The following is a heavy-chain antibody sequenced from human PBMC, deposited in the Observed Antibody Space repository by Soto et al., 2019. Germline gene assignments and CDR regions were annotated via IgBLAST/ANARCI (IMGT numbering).Heavy chain of an antibody. V-gene: IGHV3-30*18. J-gene: IGHJ6*02. CDR1: GFTFSRNA. Sequence: PVGSLRLSCAASGFTFSRNAMHWVRQAPGKGLEWVAVISYDGSNKYYADSVKGRFTISRDTSKNTLYLQMNSLGAEDTAVYYCAKDSIVGRPDYNYGMDVWGQGTTVTVSS. CDR3: AKDSIVGRPDYNYGMDV. D-gene: IGHD6-6*01. CDR2: ISYDGSNK.